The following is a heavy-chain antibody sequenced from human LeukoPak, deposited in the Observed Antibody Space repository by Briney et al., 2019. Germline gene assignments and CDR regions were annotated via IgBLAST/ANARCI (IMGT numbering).Heavy chain of an antibody. CDR1: GFTFDDYT. J-gene: IGHJ4*02. D-gene: IGHD5-12*01. V-gene: IGHV3-43*01. Sequence: GSLILSCAASGFTFDDYTMHWVRQAPGKGLEWVSLISWDGGSTYYADSVKGRFTISRDNSKNSLYLQMNSLRTEDTALYYCAKGGLRSPVDYWGQGTLVTVSS. CDR3: AKGGLRSPVDY. CDR2: ISWDGGST.